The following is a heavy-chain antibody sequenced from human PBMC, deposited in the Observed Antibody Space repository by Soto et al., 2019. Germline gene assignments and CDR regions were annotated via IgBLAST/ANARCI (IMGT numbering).Heavy chain of an antibody. CDR2: IWYDGSNK. CDR1: GFPFSSYG. D-gene: IGHD4-4*01. J-gene: IGHJ4*02. CDR3: ASDRKRIQSLDY. V-gene: IGHV3-33*01. Sequence: GGSLRLSCAASGFPFSSYGMHWVRQAPGKGLEWVAVIWYDGSNKYYADSVKGRFTISRDNSKNTLYLQMNSLRAEDTAVHYCASDRKRIQSLDYWGQGTLVTVSS.